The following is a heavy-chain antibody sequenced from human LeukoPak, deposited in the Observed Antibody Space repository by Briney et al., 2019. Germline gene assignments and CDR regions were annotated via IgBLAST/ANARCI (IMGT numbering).Heavy chain of an antibody. CDR3: ARVFNGRWIDYYMDV. CDR1: GFSFSSYE. Sequence: GGSLRLSCVASGFSFSSYEMNWVRQAPGKGLEWVSYISSSGSTIYYAESVKGRFTISRDNAKNSLYLQMNNLRVEDTAVYYCARVFNGRWIDYYMDVWGKGTTVTISS. CDR2: ISSSGSTI. V-gene: IGHV3-48*03. D-gene: IGHD2-8*01. J-gene: IGHJ6*03.